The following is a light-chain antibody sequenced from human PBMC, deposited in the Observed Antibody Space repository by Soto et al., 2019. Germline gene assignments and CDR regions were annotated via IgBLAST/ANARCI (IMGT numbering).Light chain of an antibody. CDR1: STDVGGYNY. J-gene: IGLJ1*01. Sequence: QSVLTQPPSASGFAGQSVTISCTGTSTDVGGYNYVSWYQQHPGKAPKLMIYEVSKRPSGVPDRFSGSKSGNTASLTVSGLQAEDEADYYCSSYAGNNIHYVFGTGTKVTVL. CDR3: SSYAGNNIHYV. V-gene: IGLV2-8*01. CDR2: EVS.